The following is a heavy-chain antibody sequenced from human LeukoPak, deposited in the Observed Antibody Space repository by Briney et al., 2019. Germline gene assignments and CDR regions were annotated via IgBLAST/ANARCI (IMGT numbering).Heavy chain of an antibody. D-gene: IGHD3-16*01. V-gene: IGHV3-74*01. Sequence: GGSLRLSCAASGFTFSSYWMHWVRQAPGKGLVWVSRINTDGSNTNYADSVKGRFAISRDNAKNSLYLQMNNLRVEDTAVYYCARDNDRKDDSWGQGTLVTVSS. CDR2: INTDGSNT. CDR3: ARDNDRKDDS. CDR1: GFTFSSYW. J-gene: IGHJ5*02.